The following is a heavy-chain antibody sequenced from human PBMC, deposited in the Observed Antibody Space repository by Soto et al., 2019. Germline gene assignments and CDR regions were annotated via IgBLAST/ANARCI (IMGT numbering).Heavy chain of an antibody. J-gene: IGHJ4*02. Sequence: SVKVSCKASGGTFSSYAISWVRQAPGQGLEWMGGIIPIFGTANYAQKFQGRVTITADESTSTAYMELSSLRSEDTAVYYCAREGPSGSGSFYDYWGQGTLVTVSS. D-gene: IGHD3-10*01. V-gene: IGHV1-69*13. CDR3: AREGPSGSGSFYDY. CDR1: GGTFSSYA. CDR2: IIPIFGTA.